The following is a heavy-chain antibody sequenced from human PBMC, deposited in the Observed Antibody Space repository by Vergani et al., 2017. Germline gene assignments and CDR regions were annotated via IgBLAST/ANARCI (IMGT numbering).Heavy chain of an antibody. CDR1: ESSFISNE. V-gene: IGHV5-51*01. CDR3: TRHVPCGDGACLHFVH. J-gene: IGHJ4*02. Sequence: EVMLVQSGAEVKKPGESLKISCKYSESSFISNEIAWVRQMSGKGLQCMGNINPIDSKIAYSPSFQGQAIMSLDKSITTAYLQCRSLKASDTAIYYCTRHVPCGDGACLHFVHWGQGTQVTVSS. CDR2: INPIDSKI. D-gene: IGHD2-21*01.